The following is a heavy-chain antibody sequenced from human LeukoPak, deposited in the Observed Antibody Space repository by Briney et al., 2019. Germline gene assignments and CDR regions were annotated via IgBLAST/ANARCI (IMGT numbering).Heavy chain of an antibody. V-gene: IGHV5-51*01. CDR2: IYPGDSDT. CDR3: ARQVEQQPNYFDY. CDR1: GYSFTSYW. J-gene: IGHJ4*02. D-gene: IGHD6-13*01. Sequence: GESLQISCKGSGYSFTSYWIGWVRPMPGKGLEWMGIIYPGDSDTRYSPSFQGQVTISADKSISTAYLQWSSLKASDSAMYYCARQVEQQPNYFDYWGQGTLVTVSS.